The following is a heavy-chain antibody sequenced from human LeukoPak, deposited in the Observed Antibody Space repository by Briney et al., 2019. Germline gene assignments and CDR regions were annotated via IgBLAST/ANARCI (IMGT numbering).Heavy chain of an antibody. V-gene: IGHV3-30*04. Sequence: PGGSLRLSCETSGFTFRTCGVHWVRQAPGKGLEWVALMSSVAIKTYYADSVKGRFSISRDSSKDTLYLQMNSLRAEDTAVYYCAKDHAGSGRAFESWGQGTLVTVSS. D-gene: IGHD2-15*01. CDR1: GFTFRTCG. J-gene: IGHJ4*02. CDR3: AKDHAGSGRAFES. CDR2: MSSVAIKT.